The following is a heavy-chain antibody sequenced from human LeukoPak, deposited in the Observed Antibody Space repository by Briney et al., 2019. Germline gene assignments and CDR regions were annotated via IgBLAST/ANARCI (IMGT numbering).Heavy chain of an antibody. CDR3: ARHFFRWELRVSYFDY. D-gene: IGHD1-26*01. V-gene: IGHV4-39*01. CDR1: GGSISSSSYY. Sequence: PSETLSLTCTVSGGSISSSSYYWGWIRQPPGKGLEWIGSIYYSGSTYYNPSLKSRVTISVDTSKNQFSLKLSSVTTADTAVYYCARHFFRWELRVSYFDYWGQGTLVTVSS. J-gene: IGHJ4*02. CDR2: IYYSGST.